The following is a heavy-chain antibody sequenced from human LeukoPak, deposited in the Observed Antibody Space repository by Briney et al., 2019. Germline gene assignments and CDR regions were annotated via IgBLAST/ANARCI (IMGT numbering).Heavy chain of an antibody. CDR3: ARGGAYITAAGPAYDY. V-gene: IGHV1-18*01. D-gene: IGHD6-13*01. J-gene: IGHJ4*02. CDR2: ISAYNGNT. CDR1: GYTFTSYG. Sequence: ASVKVSCKASGYTFTSYGISWVRQAPGQGLEWMGWISAYNGNTNYAQKLQGRVTMTTDTSTSTAYMELRSLRSDDTAVYYCARGGAYITAAGPAYDYWGQGTLVTVSS.